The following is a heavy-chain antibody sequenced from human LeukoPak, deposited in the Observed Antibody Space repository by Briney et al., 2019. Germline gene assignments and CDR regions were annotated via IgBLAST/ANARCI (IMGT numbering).Heavy chain of an antibody. CDR3: ARDLYPHITMVRGVIITGAFDI. D-gene: IGHD3-10*01. CDR1: GYSISSGYY. CDR2: IYHSGST. V-gene: IGHV4-38-2*02. Sequence: KPSETLSLTCTVSGYSISSGYYWGWIRQPPGKGLEWIGSIYHSGSTYYNPSLKSRVTISVGTSKNQFSLKLSSVTAADTAVYYCARDLYPHITMVRGVIITGAFDIWGQGTMVTVSS. J-gene: IGHJ3*02.